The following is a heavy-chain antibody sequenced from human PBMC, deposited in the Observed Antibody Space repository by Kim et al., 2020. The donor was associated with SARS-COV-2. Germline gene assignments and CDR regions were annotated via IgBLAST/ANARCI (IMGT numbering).Heavy chain of an antibody. J-gene: IGHJ6*02. D-gene: IGHD5-18*01. V-gene: IGHV3-33*01. CDR3: AREGGTAMVTNYYYYGMDV. CDR1: GFTFSSYG. CDR2: IWYDGSNK. Sequence: GGSLRLSCAASGFTFSSYGMHWVRQAPGKGLEWVAVIWYDGSNKYYADSVKGRFTISRDNSKNTLYLQMNSLRAEDTAVYYCAREGGTAMVTNYYYYGMDVWGQGTTVTVSS.